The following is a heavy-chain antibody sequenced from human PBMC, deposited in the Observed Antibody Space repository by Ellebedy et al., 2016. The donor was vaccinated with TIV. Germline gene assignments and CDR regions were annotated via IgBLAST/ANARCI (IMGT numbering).Heavy chain of an antibody. D-gene: IGHD2-2*01. CDR3: AKGTLGYCSSTSCYRPRTYYYMDV. Sequence: GESLKISXAASGFTFSSYAMSWVRQAPGKGLEWVSAISGSGGSTYYADSVKGRFTISRDNSKNTLYLQMNSLRAEDTAVYYCAKGTLGYCSSTSCYRPRTYYYMDVWGKGTTVTVSS. CDR2: ISGSGGST. V-gene: IGHV3-23*01. CDR1: GFTFSSYA. J-gene: IGHJ6*03.